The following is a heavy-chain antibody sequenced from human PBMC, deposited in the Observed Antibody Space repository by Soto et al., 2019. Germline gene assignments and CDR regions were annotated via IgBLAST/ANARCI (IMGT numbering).Heavy chain of an antibody. Sequence: PSETLSLTCAVYGGSFSGYYWSWIRQPPGKGLEWIGEINHSGSTNYNPSLKSRVTISVDTSKNQFSLKLNSVTAADTAVYYCARGLDWNYDYWGQGTLVTVSS. V-gene: IGHV4-34*01. D-gene: IGHD1-7*01. CDR3: ARGLDWNYDY. CDR1: GGSFSGYY. CDR2: INHSGST. J-gene: IGHJ4*02.